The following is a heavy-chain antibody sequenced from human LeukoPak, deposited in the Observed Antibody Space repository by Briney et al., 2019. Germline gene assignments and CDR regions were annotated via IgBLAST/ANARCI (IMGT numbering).Heavy chain of an antibody. V-gene: IGHV1-2*02. CDR3: AREGPLRLPYFDP. D-gene: IGHD4-17*01. CDR2: INPNSGGT. J-gene: IGHJ5*02. Sequence: ASVKVSCKASGYTFTGYYMHWVRQAPGQGLEWMGWINPNSGGTNYARKFQGRVTMTRDTSISTAYMELSSLRSDDTAVYYCAREGPLRLPYFDPWGQGTLVTVSS. CDR1: GYTFTGYY.